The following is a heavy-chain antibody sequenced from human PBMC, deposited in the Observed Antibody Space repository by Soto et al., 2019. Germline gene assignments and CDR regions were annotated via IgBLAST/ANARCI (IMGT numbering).Heavy chain of an antibody. CDR3: AKGVVPAAPPGPGHYYYYYGMDV. CDR1: GFTFSSYG. Sequence: QVQLVESGGGVVQPGRSLRLSCAASGFTFSSYGMHWVRQAPGKGLEWVAVISYDGSNKYYADSVKGRFTISRDNSKNTLYLQMNSLRAEDTAVYYCAKGVVPAAPPGPGHYYYYYGMDVWGQGTTVTVSS. CDR2: ISYDGSNK. D-gene: IGHD2-2*01. J-gene: IGHJ6*02. V-gene: IGHV3-30*18.